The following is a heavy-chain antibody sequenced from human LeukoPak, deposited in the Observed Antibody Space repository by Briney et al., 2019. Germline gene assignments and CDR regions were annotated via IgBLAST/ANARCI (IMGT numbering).Heavy chain of an antibody. J-gene: IGHJ5*02. Sequence: SETLSLTCTVSGGSISSYYWSWIRQPPGKGPEWIGYIYYSGSTNYNPSLKSRVTISVDTSKNQFSLKLSSVTAADTAVYYCARHTTWGFDPWGQGTLVTVSS. CDR2: IYYSGST. V-gene: IGHV4-59*08. CDR1: GGSISSYY. D-gene: IGHD1-14*01. CDR3: ARHTTWGFDP.